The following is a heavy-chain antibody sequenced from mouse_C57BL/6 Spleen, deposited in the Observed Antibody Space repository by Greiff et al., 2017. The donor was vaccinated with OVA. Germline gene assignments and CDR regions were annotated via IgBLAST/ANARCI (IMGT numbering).Heavy chain of an antibody. J-gene: IGHJ3*01. CDR3: AREETVGAREGAGFAD. CDR2: ISDGGSYT. CDR1: GYTFSSYA. D-gene: IGHD1-1*01. V-gene: IGHV5-4*01. Sequence: EVHLVESGGGLVKPGGSLKLSCAASGYTFSSYAMSWVRQTPEKRLEWVATISDGGSYTYYPDNVKGRFTIARDNAKNNLYLQMSHLKSEDTAMYDCAREETVGAREGAGFADWGQGTLVTVAA.